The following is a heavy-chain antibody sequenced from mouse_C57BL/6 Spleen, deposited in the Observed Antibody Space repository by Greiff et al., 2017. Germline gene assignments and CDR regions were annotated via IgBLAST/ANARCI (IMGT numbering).Heavy chain of an antibody. Sequence: VKLQQSGAELARPGASVKLSCKASGYTFTSYGISWVKQRTGQGLEWIGEFYPRSGNPYYNEKLKGKATLTADKSSSTAYSEVRSLTSEDSSVYFCERYGTRGYAMDYWGQGTSVTVSS. CDR1: GYTFTSYG. V-gene: IGHV1-81*01. D-gene: IGHD1-1*01. J-gene: IGHJ4*01. CDR2: FYPRSGNP. CDR3: ERYGTRGYAMDY.